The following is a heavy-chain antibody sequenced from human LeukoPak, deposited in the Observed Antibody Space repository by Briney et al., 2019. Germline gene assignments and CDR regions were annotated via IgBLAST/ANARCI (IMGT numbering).Heavy chain of an antibody. CDR2: INPSGGST. CDR1: GYTFTSYY. CDR3: ARDRGIQLTQEYYFDY. Sequence: ASVKVSCKASGYTFTSYYMHWVRQAPGQGLEWMGIINPSGGSTSYAQKFQGRVTMTRDMSTSTVYMELSSLRSEDTAVYYCARDRGIQLTQEYYFDYWGQGTLVTVSS. V-gene: IGHV1-46*01. J-gene: IGHJ4*02. D-gene: IGHD5-18*01.